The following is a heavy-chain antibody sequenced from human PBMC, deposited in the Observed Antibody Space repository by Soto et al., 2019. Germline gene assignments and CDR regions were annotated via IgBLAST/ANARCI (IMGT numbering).Heavy chain of an antibody. CDR2: IIPIFGTA. Sequence: ASVKVSCKASGGTFSSYAISWVRQAPGQGLEWMGGIIPIFGTANYAQKFQGRVTITADESTSTAYMELSSLRSEDTAVYYCAGRIAVAGYYYFDYWGQGTLVTVSS. D-gene: IGHD6-19*01. CDR3: AGRIAVAGYYYFDY. V-gene: IGHV1-69*13. CDR1: GGTFSSYA. J-gene: IGHJ4*02.